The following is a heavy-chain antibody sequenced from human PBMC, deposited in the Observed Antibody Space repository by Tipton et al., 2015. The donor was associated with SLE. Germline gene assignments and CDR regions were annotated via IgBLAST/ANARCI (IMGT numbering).Heavy chain of an antibody. J-gene: IGHJ4*02. CDR1: GGSFSGYY. Sequence: TLSLTCAVYGGSFSGYYWTWIRQPPGKGLEWIGEIHHSRSTNSNPSLKSPVTLSIDTSKNQFSLKLSSVTVADTAVYYCAKDYNHDNADYNWGQGTLVIVSS. CDR3: AKDYNHDNADYN. V-gene: IGHV4-34*01. D-gene: IGHD4-17*01. CDR2: IHHSRST.